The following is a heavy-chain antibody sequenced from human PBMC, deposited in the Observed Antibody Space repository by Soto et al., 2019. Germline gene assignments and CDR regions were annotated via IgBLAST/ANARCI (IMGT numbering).Heavy chain of an antibody. D-gene: IGHD6-13*01. Sequence: QVQLQESGPGLVKPSETLSLTCTVSGVSVRSDGYYWTWIRQPPGKGLEWIGYIHYSGSTNYNPSLKSRVTLSVDTSKNQFSLKLSSLSAADTAVYYCAYLYTSRLSNFDYLGQGALVTVSS. V-gene: IGHV4-61*08. CDR3: AYLYTSRLSNFDY. J-gene: IGHJ4*02. CDR2: IHYSGST. CDR1: GVSVRSDGYY.